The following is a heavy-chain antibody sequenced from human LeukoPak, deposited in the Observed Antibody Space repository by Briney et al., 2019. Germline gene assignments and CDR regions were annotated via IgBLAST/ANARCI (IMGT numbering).Heavy chain of an antibody. CDR2: MNPNSGNT. V-gene: IGHV1-8*01. D-gene: IGHD6-19*01. J-gene: IGHJ4*02. Sequence: ASVKVSCKASGYTFTSYDINWVRQATGQGLEWMGWMNPNSGNTGYAQKFQGRVTMTRNTSISTAYMELSSLRSEDTPVYYCARAGIAVAGTDYWGQGTLATVSS. CDR3: ARAGIAVAGTDY. CDR1: GYTFTSYD.